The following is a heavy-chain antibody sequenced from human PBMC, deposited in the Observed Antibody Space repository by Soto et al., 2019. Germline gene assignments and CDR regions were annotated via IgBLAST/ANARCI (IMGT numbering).Heavy chain of an antibody. Sequence: GGSLRLSCAASGFTFSSYSMNWVRQAPGKGLEWVSSISSSSSYIYYADSVKGRFTISRDNAKNSLYLQMNSLRAEDTAVYYCARGMITEKYYYYGMDVWGQGTTVTVSS. CDR2: ISSSSSYI. V-gene: IGHV3-21*01. J-gene: IGHJ6*02. CDR1: GFTFSSYS. D-gene: IGHD3-16*01. CDR3: ARGMITEKYYYYGMDV.